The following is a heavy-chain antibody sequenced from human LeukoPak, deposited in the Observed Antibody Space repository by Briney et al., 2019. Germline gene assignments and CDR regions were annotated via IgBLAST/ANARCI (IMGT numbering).Heavy chain of an antibody. J-gene: IGHJ4*02. CDR2: IYHSGST. CDR1: GYSISSGYY. Sequence: SETLSLTCAVSGYSISSGYYWGWIRQPPGKGLEWIGSIYHSGSTYYNPSLKSRVTISVDTSKNQFSLKLSSVTAADTAVYYCAREGIAAAGGLDYWGQGTLVTVSS. CDR3: AREGIAAAGGLDY. V-gene: IGHV4-38-2*02. D-gene: IGHD6-13*01.